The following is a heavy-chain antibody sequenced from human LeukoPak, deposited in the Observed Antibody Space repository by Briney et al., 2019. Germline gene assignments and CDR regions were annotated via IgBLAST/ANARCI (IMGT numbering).Heavy chain of an antibody. J-gene: IGHJ3*02. CDR3: ARDYNWGSDAFDI. D-gene: IGHD5-24*01. CDR1: GFTFSGYD. Sequence: GGSLRLSCAASGFTFSGYDMSWVRQAPGKGLEWVSYTSSSSTIYYADSVKSRFTISRDNAKNTLYLQMTSLRAEDTAVYYCARDYNWGSDAFDIWGQGTMVTVSS. V-gene: IGHV3-69-1*01. CDR2: TSSSSTI.